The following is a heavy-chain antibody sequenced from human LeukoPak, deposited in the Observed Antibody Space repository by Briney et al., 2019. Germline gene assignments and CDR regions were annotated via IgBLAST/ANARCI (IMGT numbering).Heavy chain of an antibody. D-gene: IGHD1-14*01. J-gene: IGHJ4*02. Sequence: RRSGPTLVNPTPTLTLTCTFSGFSLRTRGMCVSWIRQPPGKALEWLARIDWDDDKYYSTSLKTRLTISKDTSKTQVVLTMTNMDTVDTATYYCARIRGSAEFDHWGQGTLVTVSS. CDR1: GFSLRTRGMC. V-gene: IGHV2-70*11. CDR3: ARIRGSAEFDH. CDR2: IDWDDDK.